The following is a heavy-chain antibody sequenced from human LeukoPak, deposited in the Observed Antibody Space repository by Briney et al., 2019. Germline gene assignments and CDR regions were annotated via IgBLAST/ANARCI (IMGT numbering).Heavy chain of an antibody. Sequence: SVKVSCKASGGTFSSYAISWVRQAPGQGLEWMGGIIPIFGTANYAQKFQGRVTITTDESTSTAYMELSSLRSDDTAVYYCARDGSRYYYMDVWGKGTTVTVSS. J-gene: IGHJ6*03. CDR1: GGTFSSYA. D-gene: IGHD1-1*01. CDR2: IIPIFGTA. V-gene: IGHV1-69*05. CDR3: ARDGSRYYYMDV.